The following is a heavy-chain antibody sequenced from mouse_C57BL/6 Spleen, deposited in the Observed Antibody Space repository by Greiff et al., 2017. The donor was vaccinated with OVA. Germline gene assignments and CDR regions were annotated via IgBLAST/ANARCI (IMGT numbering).Heavy chain of an antibody. CDR1: GFTFSDYY. CDR2: ISNGGGST. J-gene: IGHJ2*01. V-gene: IGHV5-12*01. D-gene: IGHD2-3*01. Sequence: EVKLQESGGGLVQPGGSLKLSCAASGFTFSDYYMYWVRQTPEKRLEWVAYISNGGGSTYYPDTVKGRFTISRDNAKNTLYLQMSRLKSEDTAMYYCARHERWLGYFDYWGQGTTLTVSS. CDR3: ARHERWLGYFDY.